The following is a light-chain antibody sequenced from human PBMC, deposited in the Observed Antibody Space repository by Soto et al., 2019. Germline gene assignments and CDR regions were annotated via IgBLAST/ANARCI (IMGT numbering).Light chain of an antibody. CDR1: QRINIY. V-gene: IGKV1-39*01. J-gene: IGKJ5*01. CDR2: SAS. CDR3: QQTFSTPT. Sequence: EIQMTQSPSSLSTSIGDRVTITCRASQRINIYLNWYQQKPGKSPGLLIYSASNLATGIPARFSGSGSGTDFTLTISGLPSEDFATYYCQQTFSTPTFGQGTRLEIK.